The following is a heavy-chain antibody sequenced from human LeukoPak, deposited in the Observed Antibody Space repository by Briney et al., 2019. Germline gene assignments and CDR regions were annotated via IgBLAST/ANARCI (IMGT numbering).Heavy chain of an antibody. CDR1: GFTFSSYG. D-gene: IGHD3-10*01. J-gene: IGHJ5*02. Sequence: GGSLRLSCAASGFTFSSYGMHWVRQAPGKGLEWVAVIWYDGSNKYYADSVKGRFTISRANSKNTLYLQMNSLRAEDTAVYPCARDAQDGSGSYRPIYNWFDPWGQGTLVTVSS. V-gene: IGHV3-33*01. CDR2: IWYDGSNK. CDR3: ARDAQDGSGSYRPIYNWFDP.